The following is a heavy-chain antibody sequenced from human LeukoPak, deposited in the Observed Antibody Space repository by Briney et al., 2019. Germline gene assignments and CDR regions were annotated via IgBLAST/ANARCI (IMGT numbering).Heavy chain of an antibody. CDR2: INPDGSGT. J-gene: IGHJ4*02. Sequence: GGSLRLSCAASGFSFSPYWMSWVRLGPGKGLDWVASINPDGSGTSYVDSVKGRFTISRDNAQNSLYLQMNSLSAEDTAVYYCARLFGGVTTFDYWGQGTLVTVSS. V-gene: IGHV3-7*01. D-gene: IGHD4-17*01. CDR3: ARLFGGVTTFDY. CDR1: GFSFSPYW.